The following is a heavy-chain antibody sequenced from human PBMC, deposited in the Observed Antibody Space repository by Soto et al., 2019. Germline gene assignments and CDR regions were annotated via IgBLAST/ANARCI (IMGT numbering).Heavy chain of an antibody. CDR3: AKEPATAKPEGVDF. Sequence: ASVKVSCKASGYTFSDYYIHWVRQAPGQGLELMGWINPKSGGTKYAPKFQGGVTMTRXKXXTXAXMXLXXXXSGXTAVYYCAKEPATAKPEGVDFWGQGTLDTVSS. V-gene: IGHV1-2*02. D-gene: IGHD1-1*01. CDR2: INPKSGGT. CDR1: GYTFSDYY. J-gene: IGHJ4*02.